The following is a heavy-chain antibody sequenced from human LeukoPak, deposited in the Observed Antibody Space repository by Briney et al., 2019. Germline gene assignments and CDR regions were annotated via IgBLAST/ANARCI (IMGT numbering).Heavy chain of an antibody. V-gene: IGHV3-23*01. CDR3: AKDPWVRGVFDY. J-gene: IGHJ4*02. D-gene: IGHD3-10*01. Sequence: GGSLRLSCAASGFTFSSYAMSWVRQAPGKGLEWVSAISGSGGSTYYADSVKGQFTISRDNSKNTLYLQMNSLRAEDTAVYYCAKDPWVRGVFDYWGQGTLVTVSS. CDR2: ISGSGGST. CDR1: GFTFSSYA.